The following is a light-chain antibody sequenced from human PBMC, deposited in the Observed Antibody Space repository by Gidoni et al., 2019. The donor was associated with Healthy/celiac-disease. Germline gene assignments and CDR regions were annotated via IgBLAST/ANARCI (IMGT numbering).Light chain of an antibody. CDR3: QQCGSSPRT. V-gene: IGKV3-20*01. CDR2: AAS. Sequence: IVLTQSPGTLSLSPGERATLSCRPSQSVSSSYLAWYQQKPGQAPRLLIYAASSMATGIPDRFSGSGSGTDFTLTISRLEPEDFAVYYCQQCGSSPRTFGQGTKVEIK. CDR1: QSVSSSY. J-gene: IGKJ1*01.